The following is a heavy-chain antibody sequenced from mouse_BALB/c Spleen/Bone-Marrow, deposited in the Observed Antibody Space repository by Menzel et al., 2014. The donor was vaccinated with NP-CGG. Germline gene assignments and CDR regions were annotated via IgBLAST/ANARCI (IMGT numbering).Heavy chain of an antibody. CDR2: IYPVRGET. CDR3: GRGEYFDV. J-gene: IGHJ1*01. V-gene: IGHV1-11*01. CDR1: GFTFADHI. Sequence: QGQLQQPGAELASPGASVTLSCKASGFTFADHIMNWLKTRPGQGLEWIGRIYPVRGETNYNQKFMGKATFSVDRSSRILYMVWNRLTSEGADVYCCGRGEYFDVWGAGTTVTVSS.